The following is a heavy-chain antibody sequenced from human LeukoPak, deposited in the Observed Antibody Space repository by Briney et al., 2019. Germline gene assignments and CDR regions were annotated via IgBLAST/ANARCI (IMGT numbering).Heavy chain of an antibody. CDR3: ARSLSRDWSGYQFDY. J-gene: IGHJ4*02. Sequence: PGGSLRLSCAASGFTVSSNYMSWVRQAPGKGLEWVSVIYSGGSTYYADSVKGRFTISRDNSKNTLYLQMNSLRAEDTAVYYCARSLSRDWSGYQFDYWGQGTLVTVSS. CDR2: IYSGGST. CDR1: GFTVSSNY. D-gene: IGHD3-3*01. V-gene: IGHV3-66*01.